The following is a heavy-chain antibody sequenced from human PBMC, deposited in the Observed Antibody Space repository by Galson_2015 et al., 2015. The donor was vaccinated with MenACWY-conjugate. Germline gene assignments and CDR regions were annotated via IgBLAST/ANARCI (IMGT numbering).Heavy chain of an antibody. CDR1: GFSLSTSGVG. CDR3: SRTGATPGDY. J-gene: IGHJ4*02. V-gene: IGHV2-5*02. CDR2: IYWDDDK. Sequence: PALVKPTQTLTLTCTFSGFSLSTSGVGVGWIRQPPGKALEWLALIYWDDDKRYSPSLRSRLTITKDTSKNHVVLTMTNMDPVDAATYYCSRTGATPGDYWGQGTLVTVSS. D-gene: IGHD2-15*01.